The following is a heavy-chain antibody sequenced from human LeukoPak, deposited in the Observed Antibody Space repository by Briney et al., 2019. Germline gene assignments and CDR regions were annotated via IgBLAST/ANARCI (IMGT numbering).Heavy chain of an antibody. CDR2: ISSSSSTI. V-gene: IGHV3-48*01. Sequence: GGSLRLSCAASGFTFSLYSMNWVRQAPGKGLEWISYISSSSSTIYYADSVKGRFTISRDNAKNSLYLQMNSLRAEDTAVYYCARDLREVVPAASPDYWGQGTLVTVSS. CDR1: GFTFSLYS. J-gene: IGHJ4*02. CDR3: ARDLREVVPAASPDY. D-gene: IGHD2-2*01.